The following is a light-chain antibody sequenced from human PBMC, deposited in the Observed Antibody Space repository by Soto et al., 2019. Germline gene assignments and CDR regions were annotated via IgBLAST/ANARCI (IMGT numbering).Light chain of an antibody. V-gene: IGKV3-20*01. CDR2: GAT. CDR3: QQYGTPRSVT. J-gene: IGKJ5*01. CDR1: QSVDSNY. Sequence: EIVLTQSPGTLSLSPGEEATLSCRASQSVDSNYLAWYQQKAGQTPRLIIYGATGRADGIPHRFSGSGFGTDFTLTISKVEPEDFAVYYCQQYGTPRSVTFGQGTRREIK.